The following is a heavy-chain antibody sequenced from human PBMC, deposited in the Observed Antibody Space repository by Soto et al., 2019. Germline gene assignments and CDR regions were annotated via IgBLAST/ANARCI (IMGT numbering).Heavy chain of an antibody. CDR1: DGSMNSDSYY. V-gene: IGHV4-39*01. Sequence: SETLSLTCIVSDGSMNSDSYYWCWIRQPPGKGLEWIGVINYSGTTFHNVSLKSRVTMSVESSRNQLSLKLTSVTAADTAVYYCARLGGYVSVGYYYLWDSWGQGTLVTVSS. J-gene: IGHJ4*02. D-gene: IGHD3-22*01. CDR3: ARLGGYVSVGYYYLWDS. CDR2: INYSGTT.